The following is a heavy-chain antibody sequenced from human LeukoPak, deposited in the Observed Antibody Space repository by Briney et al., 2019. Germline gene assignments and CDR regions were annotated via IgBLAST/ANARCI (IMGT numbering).Heavy chain of an antibody. Sequence: SETLSLTCTVSGXSISSYYWSWIRQPPGKGLEWIGYIYYSGSTNYNPSLKTRITMSVDTSKNQFSLKLNSVTAADTGIYYCARHSRSAYTGYENAFDIWGQGTMVTVSS. CDR1: GXSISSYY. D-gene: IGHD5-12*01. V-gene: IGHV4-59*08. CDR2: IYYSGST. J-gene: IGHJ3*02. CDR3: ARHSRSAYTGYENAFDI.